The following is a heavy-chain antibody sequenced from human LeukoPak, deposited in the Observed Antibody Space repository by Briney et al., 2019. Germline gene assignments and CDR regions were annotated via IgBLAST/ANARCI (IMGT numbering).Heavy chain of an antibody. V-gene: IGHV4-34*01. D-gene: IGHD2-2*01. CDR1: GGSFRGYY. CDR2: INHSGST. Sequence: PAETLSLTCAVYGGSFRGYYWSWIRQPPGKGLEWIGEINHSGSTNYNPSLKSRVTISLDTSMKKFSLKLNSVTAADTAVYYCASTERCSTTCPLEYWGQGTLVTVSS. CDR3: ASTERCSTTCPLEY. J-gene: IGHJ4*02.